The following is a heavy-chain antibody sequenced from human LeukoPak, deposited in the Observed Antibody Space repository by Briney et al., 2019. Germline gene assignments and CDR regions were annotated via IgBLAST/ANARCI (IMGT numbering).Heavy chain of an antibody. Sequence: ASMKVSCKASGYTFTGYYMHWVRQAPGQGLEWMGWINPNSGGTNYAQKFQGWVTMTRDTSISTAYMELSRLRSDDTAVYYCARGVGWFGEPPQQDLGPNDAFDIWGQGTMVTVSS. J-gene: IGHJ3*02. D-gene: IGHD3-10*01. CDR2: INPNSGGT. CDR3: ARGVGWFGEPPQQDLGPNDAFDI. V-gene: IGHV1-2*04. CDR1: GYTFTGYY.